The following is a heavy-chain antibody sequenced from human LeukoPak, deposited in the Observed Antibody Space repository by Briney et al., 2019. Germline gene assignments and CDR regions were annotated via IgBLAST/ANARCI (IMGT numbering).Heavy chain of an antibody. CDR2: ISSSSSYI. CDR1: GFTFSSYN. J-gene: IGHJ5*02. CDR3: ARGGITTMNWFDP. V-gene: IGHV3-21*06. D-gene: IGHD3-22*01. Sequence: GGSLRLSCAASGFTFSSYNMNWVRQAPGKGLEWVSSISSSSSYIYYADSMKGRFTISRDNAKNSLYLQMNSLRAEDTAVYYCARGGITTMNWFDPWGQGTPVTVSS.